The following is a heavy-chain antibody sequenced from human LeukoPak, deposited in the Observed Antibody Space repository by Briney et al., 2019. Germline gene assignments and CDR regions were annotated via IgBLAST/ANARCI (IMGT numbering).Heavy chain of an antibody. J-gene: IGHJ4*02. Sequence: PSETLSLTCTVSGGSISSYYWGWIRQPPGKGLEWIGSIYYSGSTYYNPSLKSRVTISVDTSKNQFSLKLSSVTATDTAVYYCASGYYYYGSGSYPRYWGQGTLVTVSS. CDR1: GGSISSYY. CDR3: ASGYYYYGSGSYPRY. D-gene: IGHD3-10*01. V-gene: IGHV4-39*01. CDR2: IYYSGST.